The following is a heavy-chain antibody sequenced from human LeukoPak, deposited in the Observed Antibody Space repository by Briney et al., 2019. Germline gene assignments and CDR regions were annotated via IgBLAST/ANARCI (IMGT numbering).Heavy chain of an antibody. Sequence: SETLSLTCTVSGGSISSYYWSWIHQPPGKGLEWIGYIYYSGSTNYNPSLKSRVTISVDTSKNQFSLKLSSVTAADTAVYYCARPRIAAAHDAFDIWGQGTMVTVSS. CDR1: GGSISSYY. V-gene: IGHV4-59*08. J-gene: IGHJ3*02. CDR2: IYYSGST. D-gene: IGHD6-13*01. CDR3: ARPRIAAAHDAFDI.